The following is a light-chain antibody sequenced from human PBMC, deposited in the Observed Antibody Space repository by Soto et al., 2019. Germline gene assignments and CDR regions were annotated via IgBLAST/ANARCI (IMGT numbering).Light chain of an antibody. J-gene: IGKJ4*01. V-gene: IGKV3-15*01. CDR2: GAS. CDR1: QSVSSN. CDR3: QQYNSWQLS. Sequence: EIVMTQSPATLSVSPGERATLSCRASQSVSSNLAWYQQKPGQAPRLLIYGASTRATGIPARFSGSGSGTEFTLTISSLQPDDSATYYCQQYNSWQLSFGGGTKVDIK.